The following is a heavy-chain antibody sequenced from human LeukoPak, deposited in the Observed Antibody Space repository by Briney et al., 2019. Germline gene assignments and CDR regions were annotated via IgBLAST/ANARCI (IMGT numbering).Heavy chain of an antibody. CDR2: ISWNSGSV. CDR3: ATVGGSYSPADY. D-gene: IGHD1-26*01. V-gene: IGHV3-9*01. Sequence: QPGRSLRLSCAASGFTFDDYAMHWVRQAPGKGLEWVSGISWNSGSVGYVDSVKGRFTISRDNAKNSLYLQMNSLGAEDTAVYYCATVGGSYSPADYWGQGTLVTVSS. CDR1: GFTFDDYA. J-gene: IGHJ4*02.